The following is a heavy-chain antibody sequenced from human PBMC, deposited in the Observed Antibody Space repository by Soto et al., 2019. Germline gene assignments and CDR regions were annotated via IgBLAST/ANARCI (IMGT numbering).Heavy chain of an antibody. CDR3: ARDQYSGYDHPHYMDV. Sequence: SETLSLTCTVSGGSISSYYWSWIRQPPGKGLEWIGYIYYSGSTNYNPSLKSRVTISVDTSKNQFSLKLSSVTAADTAVYYCARDQYSGYDHPHYMDVWGKGTTVTVSS. CDR2: IYYSGST. D-gene: IGHD5-12*01. CDR1: GGSISSYY. J-gene: IGHJ6*03. V-gene: IGHV4-59*01.